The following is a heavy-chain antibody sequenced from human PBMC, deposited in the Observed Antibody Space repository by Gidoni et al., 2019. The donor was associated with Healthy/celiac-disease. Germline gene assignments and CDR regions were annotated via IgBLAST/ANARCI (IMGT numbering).Heavy chain of an antibody. D-gene: IGHD1-26*01. CDR3: ASIMLGGGSYGIGDY. J-gene: IGHJ4*02. Sequence: QLQLQESGPGLVKPSETLSLTCTVSGGSISSSSYYWGWIRQPPGKGLEWIGSIYYSGSTYYNPSLKSRVTISVDTSKNQFSLKLSSVTAADTAVYYCASIMLGGGSYGIGDYWGQGTLVTVSS. CDR2: IYYSGST. CDR1: GGSISSSSYY. V-gene: IGHV4-39*01.